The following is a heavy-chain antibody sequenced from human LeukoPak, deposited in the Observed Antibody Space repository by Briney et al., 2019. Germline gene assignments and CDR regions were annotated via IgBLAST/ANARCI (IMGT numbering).Heavy chain of an antibody. V-gene: IGHV4-31*03. J-gene: IGHJ3*02. D-gene: IGHD2-2*01. CDR1: GVSISDGRYY. CDR3: ATPYCSSISCLDVFNI. Sequence: KAPQTLSLTCSVSGVSISDGRYYWTRIRQHPGKGLEWIGYKYYSGSANYNPSLKSRLTISVDTSKNQFSLQLSSVTAADTAMYYCATPYCSSISCLDVFNIWGQGTMVTVSS. CDR2: KYYSGSA.